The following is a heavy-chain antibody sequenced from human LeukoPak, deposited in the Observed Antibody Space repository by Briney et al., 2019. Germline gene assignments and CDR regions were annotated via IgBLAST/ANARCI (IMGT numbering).Heavy chain of an antibody. D-gene: IGHD2/OR15-2a*01. V-gene: IGHV4-59*02. Sequence: SETQSLTCTVSGASVRSDHWNWIRQPPGKGLEWIAYMHGSGSPNYNPSLASRLTLSVDATENLLSLKLTSVTAADTAVYFCARDLSVNAFDIWGQGTLVTVSS. J-gene: IGHJ3*02. CDR1: GASVRSDH. CDR3: ARDLSVNAFDI. CDR2: MHGSGSP.